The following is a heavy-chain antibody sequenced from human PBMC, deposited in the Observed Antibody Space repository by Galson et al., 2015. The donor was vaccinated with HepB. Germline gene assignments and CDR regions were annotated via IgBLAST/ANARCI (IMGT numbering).Heavy chain of an antibody. V-gene: IGHV3-64D*06. D-gene: IGHD3-10*01. CDR2: ISSNGGST. CDR3: VKQGERFGELLYPSFDY. CDR1: GFTFSSYA. Sequence: SLRLSCAASGFTFSSYAMHWVRQAPGKGLEYVSAISSNGGSTYYADSVKGRFTISRDNSKNTLYLQMSSLRAEDTAVYYCVKQGERFGELLYPSFDYWGQGTLVTVSS. J-gene: IGHJ4*02.